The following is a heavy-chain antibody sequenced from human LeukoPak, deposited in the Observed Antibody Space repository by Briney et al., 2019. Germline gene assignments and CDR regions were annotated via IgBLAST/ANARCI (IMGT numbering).Heavy chain of an antibody. D-gene: IGHD2-15*01. J-gene: IGHJ6*02. Sequence: GGSLRLSCAASGFTFSSYEMNWVRQAPGKGLEWVSYISSSGSTIYYADSVKGLFTISRDNAKNSLYLQMNSLRAEDTAVYYCARSGGSWYYYYYYGMDVWGQGTTVTVSS. V-gene: IGHV3-48*03. CDR3: ARSGGSWYYYYYYGMDV. CDR1: GFTFSSYE. CDR2: ISSSGSTI.